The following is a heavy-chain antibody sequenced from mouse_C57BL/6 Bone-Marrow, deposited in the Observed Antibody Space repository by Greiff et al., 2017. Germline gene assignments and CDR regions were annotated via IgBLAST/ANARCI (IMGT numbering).Heavy chain of an antibody. V-gene: IGHV5-17*01. CDR3: ARRAYSNGFAY. CDR1: GFTFSDYG. J-gene: IGHJ3*01. D-gene: IGHD2-5*01. Sequence: EVKLMESGGGLVKPGGSLKLSCAASGFTFSDYGMHWVRQAPEKGLAWVAYISSGSSTIYYADPVKGRFTISRDNAKNTLFLQMTSLRSEDTAMYYCARRAYSNGFAYWGQGTLVTVSA. CDR2: ISSGSSTI.